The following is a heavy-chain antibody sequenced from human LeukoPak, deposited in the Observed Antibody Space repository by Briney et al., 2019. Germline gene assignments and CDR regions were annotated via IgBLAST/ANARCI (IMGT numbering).Heavy chain of an antibody. J-gene: IGHJ6*04. Sequence: GGSLRLSCAASGFIFSSYAMSWVRQAPGKGLEWVAVISYDGSNKYYADSVKGRFTISRDNSKNTLYLQMNSLRAEDTAVYYCARALTFYGMDVWGKGATVTVSS. CDR2: ISYDGSNK. CDR1: GFIFSSYA. V-gene: IGHV3-30*04. D-gene: IGHD2-21*02. CDR3: ARALTFYGMDV.